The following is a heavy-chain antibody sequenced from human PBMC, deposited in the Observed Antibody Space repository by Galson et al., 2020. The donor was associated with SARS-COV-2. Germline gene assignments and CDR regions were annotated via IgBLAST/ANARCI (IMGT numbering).Heavy chain of an antibody. D-gene: IGHD3-22*01. CDR2: LSNDGSNK. Sequence: PGGSLRLSCAASGFTFSRYGMHWVRQAPGKGLEWVAVLSNDGSNKYYGESVRGRFTISRDNSKNTLYLEIDSLRPEDTAIYYCVKTVTSSGYYYYFDYWGQGTLVTVSS. J-gene: IGHJ4*02. CDR3: VKTVTSSGYYYYFDY. CDR1: GFTFSRYG. V-gene: IGHV3-30*18.